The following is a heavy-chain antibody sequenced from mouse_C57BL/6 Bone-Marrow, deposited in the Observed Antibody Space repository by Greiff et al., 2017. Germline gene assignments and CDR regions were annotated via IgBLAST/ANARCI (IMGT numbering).Heavy chain of an antibody. CDR3: ARSFPIAY. J-gene: IGHJ3*01. V-gene: IGHV1-69*01. Sequence: QVQLKQPGAELVMPGASVKLSCKASGYTFTSYWMHWVKQRPGQGLEWIGEIDPSDSYTNYNQKFKGKSTLTVDKSSSTAYMQLSSLTSEDSAVXYCARSFPIAYWGQGTLVTVAA. CDR2: IDPSDSYT. CDR1: GYTFTSYW.